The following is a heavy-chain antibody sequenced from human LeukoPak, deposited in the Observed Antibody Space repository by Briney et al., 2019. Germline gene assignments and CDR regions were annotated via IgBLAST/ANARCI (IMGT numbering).Heavy chain of an antibody. CDR2: IYTSGST. V-gene: IGHV4-61*02. J-gene: IGHJ4*02. Sequence: PSQTLSLTCTVSGGSISSGSYYWSWLRQPAGKGLEWIGRIYTSGSTNYNPSLKSRVTISVDTSKNQFSLKLSSVTAADTAVYYCASSSIITMVRGVDRGIDYWGQGTLVTVSS. CDR1: GGSISSGSYY. CDR3: ASSSIITMVRGVDRGIDY. D-gene: IGHD3-10*01.